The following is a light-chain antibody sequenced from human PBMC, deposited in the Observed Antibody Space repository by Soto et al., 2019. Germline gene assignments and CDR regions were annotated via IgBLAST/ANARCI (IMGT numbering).Light chain of an antibody. CDR3: CSYAGSYTVV. Sequence: QSALTQPRSVSGSPGQSVTISCTGTSSDVGGYNYVSWYQQHPGKAPKLMIYDVNKRPSGVPDRLSGSKSGNTASLTISGLQAEDEADYYGCSYAGSYTVVFGGRTQLTVL. V-gene: IGLV2-11*01. J-gene: IGLJ3*02. CDR1: SSDVGGYNY. CDR2: DVN.